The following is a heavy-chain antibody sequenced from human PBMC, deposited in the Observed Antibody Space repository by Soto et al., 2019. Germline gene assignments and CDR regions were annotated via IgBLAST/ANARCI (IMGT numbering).Heavy chain of an antibody. CDR2: ISAYNGNT. J-gene: IGHJ4*02. Sequence: ASVKVSCKXSGYTFTSYGISWVRQAPGQGLEWMGWISAYNGNTNYAQKLQGRVTMTTDTSTSTAYMELRSLRSDDTAVYYCARARRWFGELFFDYWGQGTLVTVSS. V-gene: IGHV1-18*01. D-gene: IGHD3-10*01. CDR3: ARARRWFGELFFDY. CDR1: GYTFTSYG.